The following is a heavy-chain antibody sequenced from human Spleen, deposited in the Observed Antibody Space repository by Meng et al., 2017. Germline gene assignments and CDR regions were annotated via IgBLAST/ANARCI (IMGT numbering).Heavy chain of an antibody. V-gene: IGHV4-4*02. CDR3: ARGIAVAGTNPPFDY. Sequence: QWQPKESGPGLVKPSGTLSLTCAVSGGSISSNNWWSWVRQPPGKGLEWIGEIYHSGSTNYNPSLTSRVTISVDTSQNNLSLKLSSVTAADTAVYYCARGIAVAGTNPPFDYWGQGTLVTVSS. CDR1: GGSISSNNW. J-gene: IGHJ4*02. CDR2: IYHSGST. D-gene: IGHD6-19*01.